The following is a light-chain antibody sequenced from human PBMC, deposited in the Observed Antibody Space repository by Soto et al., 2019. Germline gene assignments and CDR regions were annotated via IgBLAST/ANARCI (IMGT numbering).Light chain of an antibody. V-gene: IGKV3-20*01. Sequence: EIVLTQSPGTLSLSPGERATLSCRASQSVSSNYLAWYQQKPGQAPRLLIYGASNRATGIPDRFSGSGSGTDFTLTISRLEPEDFAVYYSQQYGSSPPITFGQGTRLEIK. J-gene: IGKJ5*01. CDR2: GAS. CDR3: QQYGSSPPIT. CDR1: QSVSSNY.